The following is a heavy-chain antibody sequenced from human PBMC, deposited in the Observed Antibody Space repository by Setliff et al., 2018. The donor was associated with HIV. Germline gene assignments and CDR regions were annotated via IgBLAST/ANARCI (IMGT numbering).Heavy chain of an antibody. J-gene: IGHJ3*01. Sequence: SETLSLTCTVSGGSISSGSYYWSWIRQPAGKGLEWIGHIYTSGSTNYNPSLKSRVTISVDTSKNQFSLKLSSVTAADTAVYYCARASSRLNCSGGSCYRAPYAFDVWGQGTMVTVSS. D-gene: IGHD2-15*01. CDR3: ARASSRLNCSGGSCYRAPYAFDV. CDR1: GGSISSGSYY. CDR2: IYTSGST. V-gene: IGHV4-61*09.